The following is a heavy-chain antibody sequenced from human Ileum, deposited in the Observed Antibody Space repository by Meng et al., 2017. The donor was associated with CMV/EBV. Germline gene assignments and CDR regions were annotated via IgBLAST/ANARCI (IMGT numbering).Heavy chain of an antibody. CDR1: GFTLSNYG. J-gene: IGHJ4*02. V-gene: IGHV3-30*04. D-gene: IGHD3-22*01. CDR2: MSRDGNYK. Sequence: GGSLRLSCAAAGFTLSNYGVNWVRQAPGKGLEWVASMSRDGNYKHYADSVKGRFTISRDNSKNTLYLQMNSLRTEDTAVYYCASDYYADSGYGHWGQGTLVTVSS. CDR3: ASDYYADSGYGH.